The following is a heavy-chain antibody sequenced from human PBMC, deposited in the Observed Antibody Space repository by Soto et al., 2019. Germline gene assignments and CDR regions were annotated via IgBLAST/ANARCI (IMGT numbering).Heavy chain of an antibody. CDR2: INHSGST. D-gene: IGHD3-3*01. Sequence: QVQLQQWGAGLLKPSETLSLTCAVYGGSFSGYYWSWIRQPPGKGLEWIGEINHSGSTNYNPSLKRRETISVDTYKNQFSLKLSSVTAADTAVYYCARIERPLLRFSYYYYYYMDVWGKGTTVTVSS. V-gene: IGHV4-34*01. CDR3: ARIERPLLRFSYYYYYYMDV. J-gene: IGHJ6*03. CDR1: GGSFSGYY.